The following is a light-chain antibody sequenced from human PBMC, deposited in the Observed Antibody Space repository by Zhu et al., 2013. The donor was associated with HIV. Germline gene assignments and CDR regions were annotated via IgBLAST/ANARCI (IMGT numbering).Light chain of an antibody. CDR2: DNN. Sequence: VLTQPPSVSVAPGKTAKITCGLYNTGGSSVHWYQHLPGRGPKLLISDNNKRPSGIPDRFSGSKSGTSATLGITGLQTGDEADYYCGTWDSSLSEWVFGGGTKLTVL. CDR3: GTWDSSLSEWV. CDR1: LYNTGGSS. J-gene: IGLJ3*02. V-gene: IGLV1-51*01.